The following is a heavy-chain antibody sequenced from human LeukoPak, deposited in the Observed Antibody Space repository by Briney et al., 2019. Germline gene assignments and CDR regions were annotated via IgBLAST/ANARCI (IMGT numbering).Heavy chain of an antibody. V-gene: IGHV3-23*01. CDR2: ISTSGDST. Sequence: RGSLRLSCPASGFIFSTYAMGWVRQAPGERLEWVSSISTSGDSTYYADSVKGRFTISRDNSKNTLYLQMNSLRAEDTAVYHCAKLRRVYYNDAFDIWGQGTMVTVSS. CDR1: GFIFSTYA. D-gene: IGHD3-22*01. CDR3: AKLRRVYYNDAFDI. J-gene: IGHJ3*02.